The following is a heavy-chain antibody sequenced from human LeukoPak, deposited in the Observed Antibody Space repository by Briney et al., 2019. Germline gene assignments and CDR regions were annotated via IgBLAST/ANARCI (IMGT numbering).Heavy chain of an antibody. V-gene: IGHV3-7*01. CDR2: INQDGSDK. D-gene: IGHD3-10*01. Sequence: GGSLRLSCAASGFSLSNYWMSWVRQAPGKGLEWVANINQDGSDKYYVDSVMGRFTISKDNAKNSVYLQMNSLRPEDTAIYYCAWYGVTHGLDAWGQGTTVTVSS. CDR3: AWYGVTHGLDA. CDR1: GFSLSNYW. J-gene: IGHJ6*02.